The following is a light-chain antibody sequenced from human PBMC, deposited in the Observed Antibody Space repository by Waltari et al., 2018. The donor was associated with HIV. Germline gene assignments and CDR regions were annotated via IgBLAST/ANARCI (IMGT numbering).Light chain of an antibody. J-gene: IGKJ4*01. V-gene: IGKV1-12*01. CDR3: HQANSFPVT. CDR2: AAS. Sequence: DIQMTQSPSSVSASVGDRVTITCRASQGISSWLALYQQKPGNAPKLLIYAASSLQSGVPSRFSCSGSGTDFILTISSLQPEDFATYYCHQANSFPVTFGGGTKVEIK. CDR1: QGISSW.